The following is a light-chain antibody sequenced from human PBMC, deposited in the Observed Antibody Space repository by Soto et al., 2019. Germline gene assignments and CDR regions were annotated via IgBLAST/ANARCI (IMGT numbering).Light chain of an antibody. J-gene: IGKJ3*01. CDR1: QDISTY. CDR2: AAS. V-gene: IGKV1-39*01. Sequence: DIPLTQSPSSLSASVGDRVTITCRASQDISTYLNWYQQKPGKAPKLLISAASTLQSGVPLRVSGSGSGTEFTLTLNSLQPEDFATYYCQQSYSTPFTFGPGTEVDI. CDR3: QQSYSTPFT.